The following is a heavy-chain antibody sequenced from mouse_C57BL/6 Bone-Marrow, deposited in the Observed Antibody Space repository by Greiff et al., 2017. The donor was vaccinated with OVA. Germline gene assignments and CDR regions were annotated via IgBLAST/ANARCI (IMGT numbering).Heavy chain of an antibody. D-gene: IGHD1-1*01. Sequence: QVQLQQPGAELVKPGASVKMSCKASGYTFTSYWITWVKQRPEQGLEWIGDIYPGSGSTNYNEKFKGKATLTVDTSSNTAYMQLSSLTSEDSAVYYCARLIFNDYGSSEDYFDYWGQGTTLTVSS. J-gene: IGHJ2*01. CDR1: GYTFTSYW. CDR3: ARLIFNDYGSSEDYFDY. V-gene: IGHV1-55*01. CDR2: IYPGSGST.